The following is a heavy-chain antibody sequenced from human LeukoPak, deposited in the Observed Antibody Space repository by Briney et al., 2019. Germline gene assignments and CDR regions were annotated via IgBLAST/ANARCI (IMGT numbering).Heavy chain of an antibody. D-gene: IGHD3-10*01. CDR3: ARDRITMVRGVITRRFDY. Sequence: SETLSLTCAVYGGSFSGYYWSWIRQPPGKGLEWIGEINHSGSTNYNPSLKSRVTISVDTSKNQFSLKLSSVTAADTAVYYCARDRITMVRGVITRRFDYWGQGTLVTVSS. V-gene: IGHV4-34*01. CDR2: INHSGST. J-gene: IGHJ4*02. CDR1: GGSFSGYY.